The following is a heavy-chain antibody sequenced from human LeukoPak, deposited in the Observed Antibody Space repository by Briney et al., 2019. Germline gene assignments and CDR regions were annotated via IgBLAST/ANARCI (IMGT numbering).Heavy chain of an antibody. V-gene: IGHV3-21*01. CDR1: GLTFSSYR. D-gene: IGHD3-22*01. CDR2: ISSSNIYI. Sequence: GGSLRLSCAASGLTFSSYRMRWVRQARGEGREWVASISSSNIYIYYADSVKGRFTISRDNAKNSLYLQMNSLSAEDTAVYYCARDYYDSSGYAGPLTGDWGQGTLVTVSS. J-gene: IGHJ4*02. CDR3: ARDYYDSSGYAGPLTGD.